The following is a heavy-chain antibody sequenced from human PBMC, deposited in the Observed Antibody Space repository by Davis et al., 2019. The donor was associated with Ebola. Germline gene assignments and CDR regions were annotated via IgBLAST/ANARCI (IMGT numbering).Heavy chain of an antibody. D-gene: IGHD1-26*01. CDR2: IYYSGST. V-gene: IGHV4-59*01. CDR3: ARELFPIWAGEATDHGMDV. J-gene: IGHJ6*02. CDR1: GGSISSYY. Sequence: PSETLSLTCTVSGGSISSYYWSWIRQPPGKGLEWIGYIYYSGSTNYNPSLKSRVTISVDTSKNQFSLKLTSVTAADTAVYYCARELFPIWAGEATDHGMDVWGQGTTVTVSS.